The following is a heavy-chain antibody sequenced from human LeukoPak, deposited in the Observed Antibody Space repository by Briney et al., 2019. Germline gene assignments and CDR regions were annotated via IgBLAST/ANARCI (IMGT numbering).Heavy chain of an antibody. J-gene: IGHJ3*02. CDR1: GYTLTGYY. CDR2: INPNSGGT. D-gene: IGHD3-3*01. CDR3: ARVMGRFDAFDI. Sequence: GASVKVSCKASGYTLTGYYMHWVRQAPGQGLEWMGWINPNSGGTNYAQKFQGRVTMTRDTSISTAYMELSRLRSDDTAVYYCARVMGRFDAFDIWGQGTMVTVSS. V-gene: IGHV1-2*02.